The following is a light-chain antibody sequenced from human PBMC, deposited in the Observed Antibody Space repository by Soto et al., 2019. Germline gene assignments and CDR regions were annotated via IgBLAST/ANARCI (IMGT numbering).Light chain of an antibody. J-gene: IGLJ3*02. Sequence: SVLTQPPSVSGAPGQRVTISCTGSSSNIGAGYDVHWYQHLPGTAPKLLIYDNANRPSGVPDRFSASKSGTSASLAITGLQAEDEADYYCQSYDTSLSGGVFGGGTKLTVL. CDR3: QSYDTSLSGGV. CDR2: DNA. V-gene: IGLV1-40*01. CDR1: SSNIGAGYD.